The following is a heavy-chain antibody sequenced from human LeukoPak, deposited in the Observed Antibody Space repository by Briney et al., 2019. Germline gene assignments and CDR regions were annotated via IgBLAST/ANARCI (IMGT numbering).Heavy chain of an antibody. J-gene: IGHJ5*02. V-gene: IGHV1-8*01. CDR1: GYTLTELS. D-gene: IGHD6-19*01. CDR3: ARGGEQWLVGGGPNWFDP. Sequence: GASVKVSCKVSGYTLTELSMHWVRQATGQGLEWMGWMNPNSGNTGYAQKFQGRVTMTRNTSISTAYMELSSLRSEDTAVYYCARGGEQWLVGGGPNWFDPWGQGTLVTVSS. CDR2: MNPNSGNT.